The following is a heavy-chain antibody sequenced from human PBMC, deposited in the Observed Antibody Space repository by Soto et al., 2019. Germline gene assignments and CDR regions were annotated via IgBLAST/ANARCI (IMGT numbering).Heavy chain of an antibody. CDR2: INHSGST. D-gene: IGHD5-18*01. CDR1: GCSISSYY. J-gene: IGHJ4*02. CDR3: ARRTDTAMVIGKPTAAEVDY. V-gene: IGHV4-34*01. Sequence: PSETLSLTCTVSGCSISSYYWSWIRQPPGKGLEWIGEINHSGSTNYNPSLKSRVTISVDASKNQFSLKLSSVTAADTAVYYCARRTDTAMVIGKPTAAEVDYWGQGTLVTVS.